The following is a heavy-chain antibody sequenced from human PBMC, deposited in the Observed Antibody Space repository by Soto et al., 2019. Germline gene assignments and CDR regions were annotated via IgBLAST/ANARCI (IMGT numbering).Heavy chain of an antibody. J-gene: IGHJ4*02. CDR3: AKTAPHIVVVVAATSLPFDY. V-gene: IGHV3-23*01. CDR1: GFTFSSYA. Sequence: GSLRLSCAASGFTFSSYAMSWVRQAPGKGLEWVSAISGSGGSTYYADSVKGRFTISRDNSKNTLYLQMNSLRAEDTAVYYCAKTAPHIVVVVAATSLPFDYWGQGTLVTVSS. D-gene: IGHD2-15*01. CDR2: ISGSGGST.